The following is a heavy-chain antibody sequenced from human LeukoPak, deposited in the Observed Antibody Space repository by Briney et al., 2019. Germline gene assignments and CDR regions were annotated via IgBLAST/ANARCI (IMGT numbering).Heavy chain of an antibody. J-gene: IGHJ4*02. CDR3: ARRGDHYGSGSYYMDY. Sequence: SETLSLTCTVSGYSISSGYYWGWTRQPPGKGLEWIGEINHSGSTNYNPSLKSRVTISVDTSKNQFSLKLSSVTAADTAVYYCARRGDHYGSGSYYMDYWGQGTLVTVSS. CDR1: GYSISSGYY. D-gene: IGHD3-10*01. CDR2: INHSGST. V-gene: IGHV4-38-2*02.